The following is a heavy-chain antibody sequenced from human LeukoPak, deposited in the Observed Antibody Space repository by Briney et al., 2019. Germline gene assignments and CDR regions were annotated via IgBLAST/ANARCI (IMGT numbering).Heavy chain of an antibody. V-gene: IGHV4-59*08. CDR3: AGDQYAMDV. CDR1: GGSISSYY. CDR2: IYYSGNT. J-gene: IGHJ6*02. Sequence: NASETLSLTCTVSGGSISSYYWNWIRQPPGNGLEWIGYIYYSGNTNYNPSLKSRVTISVDTSKNQFSLKLSSVTAADTAVYYCAGDQYAMDVWGQGTTVTVSS. D-gene: IGHD2-21*02.